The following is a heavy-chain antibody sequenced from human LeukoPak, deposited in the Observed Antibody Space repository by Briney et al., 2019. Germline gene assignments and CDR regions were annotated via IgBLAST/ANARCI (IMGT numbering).Heavy chain of an antibody. J-gene: IGHJ6*02. CDR1: GFTFSSYS. CDR2: ISSSSSTI. D-gene: IGHD6-13*01. CDR3: ARXXXSSXYGESGYGMDV. Sequence: GGSLRLSCAASGFTFSSYSMNWVRQAPGKGLEWVSYISSSSSTIYYADSVKGRFTISRDNAKNSLYLQMNSLRAEDTAVYYCARXXXSSXYGESGYGMDVWGQGTTVTVSS. V-gene: IGHV3-48*01.